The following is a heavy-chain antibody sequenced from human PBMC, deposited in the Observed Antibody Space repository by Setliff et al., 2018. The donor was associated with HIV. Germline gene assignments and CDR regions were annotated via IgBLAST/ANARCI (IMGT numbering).Heavy chain of an antibody. D-gene: IGHD1-26*01. Sequence: SGASLKISCKGFGYSFTSYLTAWVRQTPGKGLEWVGNIHPRDSDTRYSPSFQGRFTISRHNAKNSLYLQMNSLRAGDTALYYCVRDGGSYYYYYYYMDVWGKGTTVTVSS. J-gene: IGHJ6*03. CDR1: GYSFTSYL. V-gene: IGHV5-51*01. CDR2: IHPRDSDT. CDR3: VRDGGSYYYYYYYMDV.